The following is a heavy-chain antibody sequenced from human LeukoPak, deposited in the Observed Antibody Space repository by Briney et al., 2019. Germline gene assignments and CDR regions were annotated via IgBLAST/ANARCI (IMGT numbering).Heavy chain of an antibody. CDR2: IRNKGNNYAT. CDR1: GFTFSDSA. J-gene: IGHJ4*02. D-gene: IGHD5-24*01. CDR3: SREVDGDGYNSD. Sequence: GGSLGLSCVASGFTFSDSAMHWVRQASGKGLEWVGRIRNKGNNYATAFAASVKGRFTISRDDSKNTAYLQMNSLKTEDTAVYYCSREVDGDGYNSDWGQGTLVTVSS. V-gene: IGHV3-73*01.